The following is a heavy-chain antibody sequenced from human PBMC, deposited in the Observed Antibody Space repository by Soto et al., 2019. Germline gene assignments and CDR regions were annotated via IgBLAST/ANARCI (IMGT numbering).Heavy chain of an antibody. J-gene: IGHJ1*01. Sequence: QLQLQESGSGLVKPSQTLSLTCAVSGGSINSGGYSWSWIRQPPGKGLEWIGYISHSGSTYSNPSPNSRVRRSVDRSQDQCSLNLRPVTAADTAVYYCVRGGLLPDSGGQGTLVTVSS. V-gene: IGHV4-30-2*01. CDR2: ISHSGST. D-gene: IGHD6-19*01. CDR3: VRGGLLPDS. CDR1: GGSINSGGYS.